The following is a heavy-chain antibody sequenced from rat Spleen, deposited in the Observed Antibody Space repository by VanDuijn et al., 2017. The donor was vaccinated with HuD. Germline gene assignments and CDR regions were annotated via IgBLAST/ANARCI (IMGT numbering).Heavy chain of an antibody. Sequence: EVQLVESGGGLVQPGRSLKLSCVASGFTFSDYYMAWVRQAPKKGLEWVASISYEGSGTYYGDSVKGRFTNSRDNAKNTQYLQMDSLRSEDTATYYCARGGLNYGGYTHYFDYWGQGVMVTVSS. J-gene: IGHJ2*01. V-gene: IGHV5-22*01. D-gene: IGHD1-11*01. CDR2: ISYEGSGT. CDR1: GFTFSDYY. CDR3: ARGGLNYGGYTHYFDY.